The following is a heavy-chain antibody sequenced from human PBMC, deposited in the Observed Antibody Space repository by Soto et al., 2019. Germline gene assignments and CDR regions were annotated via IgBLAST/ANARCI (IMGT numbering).Heavy chain of an antibody. CDR2: INAGNGDT. CDR1: GYTFTSHS. Sequence: QVQLVQSGGEVKKPGASVKVSCKASGYTFTSHSIHWVRQAPGQRLEWLGWINAGNGDTKYSQKFQGRVTITRDTSASTSYMEMSTLTSEDTALYYGARSITMLRGAKYYFDYWGQGTLVTVSS. J-gene: IGHJ4*02. CDR3: ARSITMLRGAKYYFDY. V-gene: IGHV1-3*01. D-gene: IGHD3-10*01.